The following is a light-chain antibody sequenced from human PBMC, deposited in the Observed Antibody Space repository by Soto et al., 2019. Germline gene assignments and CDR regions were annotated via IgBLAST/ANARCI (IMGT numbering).Light chain of an antibody. CDR1: QSVSSTF. CDR2: GAS. CDR3: QQSYSTPDT. J-gene: IGKJ4*01. V-gene: IGKV3-20*01. Sequence: VLTQSPDTLSLPPGERASLSCRAGQSVSSTFLNWYQQKPGQAPRLLIYGASNRATGTPDRFSGSGSGTDFTLTISSLQPEDFATYYCQQSYSTPDTFGGGTTGDIK.